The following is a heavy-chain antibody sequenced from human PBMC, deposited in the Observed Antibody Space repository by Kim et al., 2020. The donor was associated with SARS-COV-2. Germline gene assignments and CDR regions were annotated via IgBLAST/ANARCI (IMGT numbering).Heavy chain of an antibody. CDR1: GFTFSSYS. CDR3: ARGLTSYSSSSDPGY. D-gene: IGHD6-6*01. V-gene: IGHV3-21*01. J-gene: IGHJ4*02. Sequence: GGSLRLSCAASGFTFSSYSMNWVRQAPGKGLEWVSSISSSSSYIYYADSVKGRFTISRDNAKNSLYLQMNSLRAEDTAVYYCARGLTSYSSSSDPGYWGQGTLVTVSS. CDR2: ISSSSSYI.